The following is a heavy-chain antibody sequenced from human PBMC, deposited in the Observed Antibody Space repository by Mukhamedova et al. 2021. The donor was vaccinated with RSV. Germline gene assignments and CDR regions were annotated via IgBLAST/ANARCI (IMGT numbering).Heavy chain of an antibody. D-gene: IGHD7-27*01. V-gene: IGHV1-46*01. CDR3: SRDPLTGDPWWYFDL. CDR2: INPSGDTT. Sequence: TNHYMHWVRQAPGQGLEWMGIINPSGDTTTYAQKFQGRVTMTRDMSTSTVYMELSSLRSEDTAVYYCSRDPLTGDPWWYFDLWVR. CDR1: TNHY. J-gene: IGHJ2*01.